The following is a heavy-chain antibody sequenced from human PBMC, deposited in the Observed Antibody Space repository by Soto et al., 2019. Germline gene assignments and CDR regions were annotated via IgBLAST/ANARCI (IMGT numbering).Heavy chain of an antibody. J-gene: IGHJ4*02. CDR2: IIPIFGTA. D-gene: IGHD2-15*01. Sequence: GASVKVSCKASGGTFSSYAISWVRQAPGQGLEWMGGIIPIFGTANYAQKFQGRVTITADESTSTAYMELSSLRSEDTAVYYCARGSLLLRLFDYWGQGTLVTVS. CDR3: ARGSLLLRLFDY. V-gene: IGHV1-69*13. CDR1: GGTFSSYA.